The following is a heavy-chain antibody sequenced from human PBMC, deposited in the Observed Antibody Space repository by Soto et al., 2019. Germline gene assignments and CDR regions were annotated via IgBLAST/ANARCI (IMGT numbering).Heavy chain of an antibody. D-gene: IGHD4-17*01. CDR1: GFTFSNYP. J-gene: IGHJ4*02. CDR2: ISYDGINK. V-gene: IGHV3-30-3*01. Sequence: PGGSLRLSCAASGFTFSNYPLHWARQAPGKGLEWVAIISYDGINKYYADSVKGRSTISRDISKNTLYLQMNSLRAEDTAVYYCAREHQAVTTIYFDYWGQGTLVTVSS. CDR3: AREHQAVTTIYFDY.